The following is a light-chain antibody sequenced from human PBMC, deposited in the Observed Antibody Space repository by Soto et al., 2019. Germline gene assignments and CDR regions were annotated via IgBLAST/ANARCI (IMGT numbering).Light chain of an antibody. J-gene: IGKJ4*01. V-gene: IGKV3-15*01. CDR2: FAS. Sequence: EIVMTQSPATLSVSPGERATLSCRASQSVSNNLAWYQQKPGQAPRLLIYFASTRATGIPARFSGSGSGTEFTLTISSLQSEDXAXXYXXQYNKWPLTFGGGTKVETK. CDR1: QSVSNN. CDR3: XQYNKWPLT.